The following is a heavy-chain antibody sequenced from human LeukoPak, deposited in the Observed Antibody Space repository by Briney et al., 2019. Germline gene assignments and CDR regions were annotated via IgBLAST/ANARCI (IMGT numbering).Heavy chain of an antibody. Sequence: SQTLSLTCTVSGGSISSGGYYWSWIPQHPGKGLEWIGYIYYSGSTYYNPSLKSRVTISVDTSKNQFSLKLSSVTAADTAVYYCARVRGFYDSSGYYPYYFDYWGQGTLVTVSS. CDR3: ARVRGFYDSSGYYPYYFDY. CDR2: IYYSGST. D-gene: IGHD3-22*01. CDR1: GGSISSGGYY. J-gene: IGHJ4*02. V-gene: IGHV4-31*03.